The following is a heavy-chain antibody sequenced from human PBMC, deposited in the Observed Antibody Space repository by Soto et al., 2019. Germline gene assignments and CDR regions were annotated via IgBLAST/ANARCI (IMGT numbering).Heavy chain of an antibody. Sequence: ASVKVSCKASGYTFTSYDINWVRQATGQGLEWMGWMNPNSGNTGYAQKFQGRVTMTRNTSISTAYMELSSLRPEDTAVYYCARSGQVGNWIDPWGQGTLVTVSS. D-gene: IGHD3-3*01. V-gene: IGHV1-8*01. CDR3: ARSGQVGNWIDP. CDR1: GYTFTSYD. J-gene: IGHJ5*02. CDR2: MNPNSGNT.